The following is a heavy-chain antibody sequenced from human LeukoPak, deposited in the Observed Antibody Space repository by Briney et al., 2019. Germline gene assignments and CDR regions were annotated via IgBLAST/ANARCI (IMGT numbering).Heavy chain of an antibody. CDR1: GGSISSYY. D-gene: IGHD3-10*01. CDR3: ARAQGYYGSGHYYGMDV. V-gene: IGHV4-59*12. J-gene: IGHJ6*02. Sequence: SETLSLTCTVSGGSISSYYWSWIRQPPGKGLEWIGYIYHSGSTYYNPSLKSRVTISVDRSKNQFSLKLSSVTAADTAVYYCARAQGYYGSGHYYGMDVWGQGTTVTVSS. CDR2: IYHSGST.